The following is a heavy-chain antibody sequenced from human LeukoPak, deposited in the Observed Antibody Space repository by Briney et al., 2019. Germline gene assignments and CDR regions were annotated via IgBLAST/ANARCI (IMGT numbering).Heavy chain of an antibody. D-gene: IGHD1-26*01. CDR2: FSLAGQT. J-gene: IGHJ4*02. V-gene: IGHV4-4*02. Sequence: SGTLSLTCGVSGGSISGTNWWSLVRQPPGQGMEWFGEFSLAGQTNYNPSLNGQVTMSLDKSSNQFSLHLTSVTAADTVSYFCPGESGPFCPFGYWGQGTLVFVSS. CDR1: GGSISGTNW. CDR3: PGESGPFCPFGY.